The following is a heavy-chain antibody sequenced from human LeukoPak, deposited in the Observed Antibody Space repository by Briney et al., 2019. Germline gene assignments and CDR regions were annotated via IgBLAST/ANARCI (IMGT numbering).Heavy chain of an antibody. V-gene: IGHV1-2*06. CDR1: GYTFTGYY. D-gene: IGHD3-22*01. CDR2: INPNSGGT. J-gene: IGHJ4*02. CDR3: ARIDSYYYDSSGYYDY. Sequence: ASVKVSCKASGYTFTGYYMHWVRQAPGQGLEWMGRINPNSGGTNYAQKLQGRVTMTTDTSTSTAYMELRSLRSDDTAVYYCARIDSYYYDSSGYYDYWGQGTLVTVSS.